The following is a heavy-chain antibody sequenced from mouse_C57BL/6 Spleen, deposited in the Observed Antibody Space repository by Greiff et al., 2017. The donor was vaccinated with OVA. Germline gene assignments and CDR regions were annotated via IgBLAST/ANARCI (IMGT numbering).Heavy chain of an antibody. CDR2: IHPNSGST. Sequence: QVQLKQPGAELVKPGASVKLSCKASGYTFTSYWMHWVKQRPGQGLEWIGMIHPNSGSTNYNEKFKSKATLTVDKSSSTAYMQLSSLTSEDSAVYYCARWYYGNFGYFDVWGTGTTVTVSS. V-gene: IGHV1-64*01. D-gene: IGHD2-1*01. J-gene: IGHJ1*03. CDR3: ARWYYGNFGYFDV. CDR1: GYTFTSYW.